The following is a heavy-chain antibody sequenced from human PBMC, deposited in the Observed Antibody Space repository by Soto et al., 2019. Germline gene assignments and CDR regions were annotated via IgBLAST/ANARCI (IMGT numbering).Heavy chain of an antibody. CDR3: ARRPNPSGWYGEAKKNGMDV. V-gene: IGHV4-34*01. Sequence: SETLSLTCAVYGGSFSGYYWSWIRQPPGKGLEWIGEINHSGSTNYNPSLKSRVTISVDTSKNQFSLKLSSVTAADTAVYYCARRPNPSGWYGEAKKNGMDVWGQGTTVTVSS. J-gene: IGHJ6*02. CDR2: INHSGST. D-gene: IGHD6-19*01. CDR1: GGSFSGYY.